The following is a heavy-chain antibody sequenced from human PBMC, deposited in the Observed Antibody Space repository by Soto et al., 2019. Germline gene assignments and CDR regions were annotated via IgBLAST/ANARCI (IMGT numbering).Heavy chain of an antibody. Sequence: DVQLAESGGGLVQPGGSLRLSCVASGQTFNRYWMSWVRQAPGKGLEWVANIKQDGSEEYYVDSVKGRFTISRDNAKTSLYLQMNRLRAEDTAMYYCVRTHFASWWFDVYGMDVWGQGTTVIVSS. V-gene: IGHV3-7*03. CDR3: VRTHFASWWFDVYGMDV. J-gene: IGHJ6*02. D-gene: IGHD2-15*01. CDR1: GQTFNRYW. CDR2: IKQDGSEE.